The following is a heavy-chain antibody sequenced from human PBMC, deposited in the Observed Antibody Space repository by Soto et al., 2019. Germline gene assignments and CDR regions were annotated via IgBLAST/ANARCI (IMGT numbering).Heavy chain of an antibody. V-gene: IGHV3-30-3*01. J-gene: IGHJ6*02. CDR3: ARDRYPGNYDFWSLGYYYGMDV. CDR1: GFTFSSYA. D-gene: IGHD3-3*01. Sequence: GGSLRLSCAASGFTFSSYAMHWVRQAPGKGLEWVAVISYDGSNKYYADSVKGRFTISRDNSKNTLYLQMNSLRAEDTAVYYCARDRYPGNYDFWSLGYYYGMDVWGQGTTVTVSS. CDR2: ISYDGSNK.